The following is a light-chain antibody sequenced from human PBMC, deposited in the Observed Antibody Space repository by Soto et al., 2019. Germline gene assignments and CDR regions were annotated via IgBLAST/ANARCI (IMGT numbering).Light chain of an antibody. J-gene: IGLJ2*01. Sequence: QSVLTQPPSASGTPGQRVTISCSGSSSNIGRNPVNWYQHLPGTAPKLLIHSDDQRPSGVPDRFSASKSGTSASLAISGLQSEDEADYYCAAWDDSLNGHVIFGGGPKLTVL. V-gene: IGLV1-44*01. CDR3: AAWDDSLNGHVI. CDR2: SDD. CDR1: SSNIGRNP.